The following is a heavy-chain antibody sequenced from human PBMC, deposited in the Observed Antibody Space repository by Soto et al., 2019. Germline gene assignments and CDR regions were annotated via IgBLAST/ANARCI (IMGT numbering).Heavy chain of an antibody. D-gene: IGHD3-22*01. Sequence: SVKVSCKASGGTFSSYAISWVRQAPGQGLEWMGGIIPIFGTANYAQKFQGRVTITADESTSTAYMELSSLRSEDTAVYYCASPLGPGSSLYYDSSGYRFGYWGQGTLVTVSS. J-gene: IGHJ4*02. V-gene: IGHV1-69*13. CDR3: ASPLGPGSSLYYDSSGYRFGY. CDR1: GGTFSSYA. CDR2: IIPIFGTA.